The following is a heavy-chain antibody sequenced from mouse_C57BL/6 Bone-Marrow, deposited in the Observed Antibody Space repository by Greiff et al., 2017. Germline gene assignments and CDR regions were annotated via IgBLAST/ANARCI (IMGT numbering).Heavy chain of an antibody. CDR2: ISDGGSYT. V-gene: IGHV5-4*03. CDR1: FTFSSYA. CDR3: AMIHFDY. J-gene: IGHJ2*01. Sequence: EVKLVESGGGLVKPGFTFSSYAMSWVRQTPEKRLEWVATISDGGSYTYYTDNVKGRFTISRDNAKNNLYLRMSHVKSEVTAMYYGAMIHFDYWGQGTTLTVSS.